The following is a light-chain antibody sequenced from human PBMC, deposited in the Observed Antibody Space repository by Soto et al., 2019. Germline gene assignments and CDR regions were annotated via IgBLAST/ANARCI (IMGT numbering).Light chain of an antibody. CDR2: DVS. V-gene: IGLV2-14*03. Sequence: QSALTQPASVSGSPGQSITISCAGASSDVGVYNYVSWYHQHPGRAPKLMIYDVSNRPSGISNRFSGSKSGNTASLTISGLQAEDEGDYYYSSYTSSSAVLFGGGTKLTVL. CDR3: SSYTSSSAVL. J-gene: IGLJ3*02. CDR1: SSDVGVYNY.